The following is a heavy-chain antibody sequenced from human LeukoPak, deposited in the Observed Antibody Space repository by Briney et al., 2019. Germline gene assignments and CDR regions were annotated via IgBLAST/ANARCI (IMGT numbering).Heavy chain of an antibody. V-gene: IGHV4-34*01. J-gene: IGHJ4*02. CDR1: GGSFSGYY. Sequence: SETLSLTCAAYGGSFSGYYWSWIRQPPGKGLEWIGEINHSGSTNYNPSLKSRVTISVDTSKNQFSLKLSSVTAADTAVYYCARGKANWGQGTLVTVSS. CDR3: ARGKAN. CDR2: INHSGST.